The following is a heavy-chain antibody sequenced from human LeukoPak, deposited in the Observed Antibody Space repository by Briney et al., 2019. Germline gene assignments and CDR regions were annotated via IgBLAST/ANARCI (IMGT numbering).Heavy chain of an antibody. Sequence: ASVKVSCKASGGTFSRYAISWVRQAPGQGLEWKGGIIPIFGTANYAQKFQGRVTITTDESTSTAYMELSSLRSEDTAVYYCARLNISGWDYYYYYMDVWGKGTTVTVSS. CDR2: IIPIFGTA. J-gene: IGHJ6*03. D-gene: IGHD2/OR15-2a*01. V-gene: IGHV1-69*05. CDR3: ARLNISGWDYYYYYMDV. CDR1: GGTFSRYA.